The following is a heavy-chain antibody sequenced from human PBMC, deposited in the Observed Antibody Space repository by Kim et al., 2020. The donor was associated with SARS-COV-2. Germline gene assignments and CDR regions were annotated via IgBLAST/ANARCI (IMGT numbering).Heavy chain of an antibody. CDR3: ARRSSSSWYFDY. Sequence: RYSPAFQGQVTIPADKSISTAYLQWSSLKASDTAMYYCARRSSSSWYFDYWGQGTLVTVSS. V-gene: IGHV5-51*01. J-gene: IGHJ4*02. D-gene: IGHD6-13*01.